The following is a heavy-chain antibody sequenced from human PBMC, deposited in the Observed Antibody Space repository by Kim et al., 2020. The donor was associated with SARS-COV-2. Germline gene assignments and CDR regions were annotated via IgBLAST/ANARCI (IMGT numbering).Heavy chain of an antibody. J-gene: IGHJ4*02. D-gene: IGHD4-17*01. CDR3: ARLPTGHRAVNY. CDR2: IYSGGST. Sequence: GGSLRLSCAASGFTVSSNYMSWVRQAPGKGLEWVSVIYSGGSTYYADSVKGRFTITRDNYKNTLYLQMNSLRAEDTAVCYCARLPTGHRAVNYWGQGTLVTVSS. V-gene: IGHV3-53*01. CDR1: GFTVSSNY.